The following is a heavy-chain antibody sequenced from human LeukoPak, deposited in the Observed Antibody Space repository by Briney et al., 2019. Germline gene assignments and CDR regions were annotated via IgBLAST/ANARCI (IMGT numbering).Heavy chain of an antibody. CDR2: INWNSGSI. V-gene: IGHV3-9*01. D-gene: IGHD3-22*01. J-gene: IGHJ5*02. Sequence: GRSLRLSCAASGFTFDGYAMHWVRQAPGRGLGWVAGINWNSGSIGYAESVKGRFTISRDNAKNSLYLQMNSLRTEDTALYYCAKGWDYDSTPPQSFDPWGQGTLVTVSS. CDR3: AKGWDYDSTPPQSFDP. CDR1: GFTFDGYA.